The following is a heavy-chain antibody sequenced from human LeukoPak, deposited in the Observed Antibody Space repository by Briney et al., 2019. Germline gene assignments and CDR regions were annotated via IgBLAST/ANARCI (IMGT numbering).Heavy chain of an antibody. J-gene: IGHJ4*02. V-gene: IGHV4-38-2*02. D-gene: IGHD3-22*01. CDR1: GYSISSGYY. Sequence: PSETLSLTCTVSGYSISSGYYWGWIRQPPGKGLEWIGSIYHSGSTYYNPSLKSRVTISVDTSKNQFSLKLSSVTAADTAVYYCARLSPYYYDSSGSFDYWGQGTLVTVSS. CDR3: ARLSPYYYDSSGSFDY. CDR2: IYHSGST.